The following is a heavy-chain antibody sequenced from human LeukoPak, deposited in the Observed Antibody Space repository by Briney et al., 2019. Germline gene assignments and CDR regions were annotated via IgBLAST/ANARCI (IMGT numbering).Heavy chain of an antibody. Sequence: SDTLSLTCTVSGVSLSAYQWSWVRQSPEKGLECIGCINTKGETSYNPSLKSRVTTSVDTSKSQFSLRLTSVTAADTAVYYCATSNDAKIAPFDHWGQGAPVTVSS. V-gene: IGHV4-4*09. CDR3: ATSNDAKIAPFDH. J-gene: IGHJ4*02. CDR2: INTKGET. CDR1: GVSLSAYQ. D-gene: IGHD2-21*01.